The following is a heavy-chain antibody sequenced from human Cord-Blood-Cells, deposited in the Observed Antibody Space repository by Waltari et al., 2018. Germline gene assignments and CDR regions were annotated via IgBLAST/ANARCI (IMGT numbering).Heavy chain of an antibody. CDR3: ARGVYGSGSYVDY. J-gene: IGHJ4*02. V-gene: IGHV1-2*02. CDR1: GYPFTCYY. D-gene: IGHD3-10*01. Sequence: QVQLVQSGAEVKKPGASVKVSCKASGYPFTCYYIDWVRQAPGQGLEWMGWINPNSGGTNYAQKFQGRVTMTRDTSISTAYMELSRLRSDDTAVYYCARGVYGSGSYVDYWGQGTLVTVSS. CDR2: INPNSGGT.